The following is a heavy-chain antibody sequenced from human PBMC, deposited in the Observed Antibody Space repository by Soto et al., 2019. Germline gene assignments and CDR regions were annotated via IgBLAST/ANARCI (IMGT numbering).Heavy chain of an antibody. CDR3: ARQNSFDTGGYYPDAYDV. Sequence: PSETLSFTCTVSGGSISSYYWSWIRQSPGKGLEWVGHIHNTGGTRYNSSLKSRVTISVDTSKNHFSLRLSSVTAADTAVYLCARQNSFDTGGYYPDAYDVWGQGTMVTVSS. V-gene: IGHV4-59*01. D-gene: IGHD3-22*01. CDR2: IHNTGGT. CDR1: GGSISSYY. J-gene: IGHJ3*01.